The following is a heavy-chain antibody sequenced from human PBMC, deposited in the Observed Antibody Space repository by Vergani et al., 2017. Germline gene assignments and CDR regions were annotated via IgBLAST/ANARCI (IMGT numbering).Heavy chain of an antibody. CDR3: ARQSHLDIGTGYSPPGY. CDR1: GYTFTSYG. Sequence: QVQLVQSGAEVKKPGASVKVSCKASGYTFTSYGISWVRQAPGQGLEWMGWISAYNGNTTDAQKLQGRVTMTTDTSTGTAYMALRSLRADDTAVYYCARQSHLDIGTGYSPPGYWGQGTLVTVSS. J-gene: IGHJ4*02. CDR2: ISAYNGNT. V-gene: IGHV1-18*01. D-gene: IGHD3-9*01.